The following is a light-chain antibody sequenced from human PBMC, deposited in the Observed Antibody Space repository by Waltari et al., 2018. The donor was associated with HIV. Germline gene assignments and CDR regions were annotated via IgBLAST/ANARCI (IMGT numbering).Light chain of an antibody. V-gene: IGLV1-51*01. CDR1: SSNIGNDF. J-gene: IGLJ3*02. CDR2: DNM. Sequence: QFVLTQPPSVSAAPGQKVNISCSGSSSNIGNDFVSWYQVLPGAAPKLLIYDNMKRPPDIPERFAGSNAGTSATLAITGLQTGDEADYYCGTWDKTLSVGVFGGGTKLTVL. CDR3: GTWDKTLSVGV.